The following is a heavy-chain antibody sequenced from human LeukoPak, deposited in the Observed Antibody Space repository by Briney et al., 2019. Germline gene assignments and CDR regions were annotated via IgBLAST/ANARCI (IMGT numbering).Heavy chain of an antibody. Sequence: GSLRLSCAASGITFSTYGMYWVRQAPGKGLEWVANIGQDEGEKYYVDSVKGRFTISRDNAKNSLYLQMSSLRAEDTAVYYCARGTSGRYHQFADAFDIWGQGTMVTVSS. CDR2: IGQDEGEK. J-gene: IGHJ3*02. CDR3: ARGTSGRYHQFADAFDI. V-gene: IGHV3-7*01. CDR1: GITFSTYG. D-gene: IGHD5-12*01.